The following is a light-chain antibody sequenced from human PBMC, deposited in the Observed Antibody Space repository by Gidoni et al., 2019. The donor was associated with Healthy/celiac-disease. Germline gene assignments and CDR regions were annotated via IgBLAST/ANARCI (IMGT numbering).Light chain of an antibody. J-gene: IGKJ5*01. V-gene: IGKV3-11*01. Sequence: EIVLTQSPPTLSSSSGERATLSCTASQSVSSYLAWYQQKPGQAPRILIYEASNRATGIPARFSGSGSVTDFTLTISSLEPEDFAVYYCQQRSNWRITFGQGTRLEIK. CDR3: QQRSNWRIT. CDR1: QSVSSY. CDR2: EAS.